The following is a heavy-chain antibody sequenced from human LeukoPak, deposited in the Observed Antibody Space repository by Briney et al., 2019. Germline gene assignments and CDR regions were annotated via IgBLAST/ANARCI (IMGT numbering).Heavy chain of an antibody. J-gene: IGHJ3*02. Sequence: SETLSLTCTVSGGSISSYYWSWIRQPPGKGLEWIGYIYYSGSTNYNPSLKSRVTISVDTSKNQFSLKLSSVTAADTAVYYCASSILGVDPIDAFDIWGQGTMVTVSS. CDR3: ASSILGVDPIDAFDI. V-gene: IGHV4-59*01. CDR1: GGSISSYY. D-gene: IGHD3-3*01. CDR2: IYYSGST.